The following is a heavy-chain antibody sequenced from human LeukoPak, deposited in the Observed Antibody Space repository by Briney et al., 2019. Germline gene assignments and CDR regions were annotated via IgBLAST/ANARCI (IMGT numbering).Heavy chain of an antibody. CDR3: ARDLRQLVRGAAFDV. CDR2: ISSTSTYI. Sequence: GGSLRLSCAVSGFTFSSYSMNWVRLAPGKGLEWVSSISSTSTYIYYADSVKGRFTISRDNAKNSLYLQMNNLRAEDTAVYYCARDLRQLVRGAAFDVWGQGTMVTVSS. CDR1: GFTFSSYS. J-gene: IGHJ3*01. D-gene: IGHD6-6*01. V-gene: IGHV3-21*01.